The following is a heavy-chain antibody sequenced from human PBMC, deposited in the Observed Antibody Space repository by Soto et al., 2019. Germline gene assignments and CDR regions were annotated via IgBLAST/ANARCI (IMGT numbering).Heavy chain of an antibody. J-gene: IGHJ5*02. CDR3: ARHPERIAEIGWFDP. D-gene: IGHD6-13*01. Sequence: EGSLRLSCAASGFTFSIYSMNWVRQAPGKGLEWVSYISSSSSTIYYADTVKGRFTISRENAKNSLYLQMNSLRAEDTAVYYCARHPERIAEIGWFDPWGQGTLVTVSS. CDR1: GFTFSIYS. CDR2: ISSSSSTI. V-gene: IGHV3-48*01.